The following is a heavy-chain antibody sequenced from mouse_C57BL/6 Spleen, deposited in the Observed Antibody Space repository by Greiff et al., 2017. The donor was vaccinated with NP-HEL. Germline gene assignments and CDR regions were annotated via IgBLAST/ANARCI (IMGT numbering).Heavy chain of an antibody. D-gene: IGHD2-14*01. CDR2: IYPGDGDT. V-gene: IGHV1-82*01. Sequence: QVQLQQSGPELVKPGASVKISCKASGYAFSSSWMNWVKQRPGKGLEWIGRIYPGDGDTNYNGKFKGKATLTADKSSSTAYMQLSSLTSEDSAVYFCARGGYDSFDYWGKGTTLTVSS. CDR1: GYAFSSSW. CDR3: ARGGYDSFDY. J-gene: IGHJ2*01.